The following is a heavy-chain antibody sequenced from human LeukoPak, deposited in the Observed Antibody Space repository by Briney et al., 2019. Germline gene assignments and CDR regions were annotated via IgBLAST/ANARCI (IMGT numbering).Heavy chain of an antibody. D-gene: IGHD6-19*01. J-gene: IGHJ4*02. V-gene: IGHV3-7*01. CDR2: IKQDGSEK. Sequence: GGSLRLSCAASGFTFSNYAMTWVRQAPGKGLEWVANIKQDGSEKYYVDSVKGRFTISRDNAKNSLYLQMNSLRAEDTAVYYCARDGAVAAPFDYWGQGTLVTVSS. CDR1: GFTFSNYA. CDR3: ARDGAVAAPFDY.